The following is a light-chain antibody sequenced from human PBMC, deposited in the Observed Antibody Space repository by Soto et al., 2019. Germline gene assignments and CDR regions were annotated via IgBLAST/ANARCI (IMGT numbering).Light chain of an antibody. CDR1: QTVSGSY. CDR3: QQYGSSPRT. Sequence: EIVLTQSPGTLSLSPGERGTLSCRASQTVSGSYVAWYQQKPGQAPRLLIYGASSRATGIPDRFSGSGSGTDFTLTISRLDPEDFAVYFCQQYGSSPRTFGQGTKVDIK. V-gene: IGKV3-20*01. CDR2: GAS. J-gene: IGKJ1*01.